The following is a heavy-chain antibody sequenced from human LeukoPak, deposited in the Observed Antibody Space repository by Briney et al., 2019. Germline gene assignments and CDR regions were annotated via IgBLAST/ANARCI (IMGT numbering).Heavy chain of an antibody. V-gene: IGHV3-11*05. CDR1: GFTFIDYY. D-gene: IGHD1-1*01. CDR2: ISTTSGFT. Sequence: GGSLRLSCAASGFTFIDYYMGWIRQAPGKGLEWVAYISTTSGFTKYADSVWGRFTISRDNAKNSLYLQMNSLRAEDTAVYYCARASLQLDYWGQGTLVTVSS. CDR3: ARASLQLDY. J-gene: IGHJ4*02.